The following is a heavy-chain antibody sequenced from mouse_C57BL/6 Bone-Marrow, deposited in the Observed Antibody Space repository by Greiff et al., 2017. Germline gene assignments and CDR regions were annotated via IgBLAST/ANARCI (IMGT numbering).Heavy chain of an antibody. CDR1: GFTFSSYA. D-gene: IGHD1-1*01. V-gene: IGHV5-4*01. Sequence: EVHLVESGGGLVKPGGSLKLSCAASGFTFSSYAMSWVRQTPEKRLEWVATISDGGSYTYYPDNVKGRFTIARDNAKNNLYLQMSHLKSEDTAMYYCARDNYYYGRNFDYWGQGTTLTVSS. CDR3: ARDNYYYGRNFDY. J-gene: IGHJ2*01. CDR2: ISDGGSYT.